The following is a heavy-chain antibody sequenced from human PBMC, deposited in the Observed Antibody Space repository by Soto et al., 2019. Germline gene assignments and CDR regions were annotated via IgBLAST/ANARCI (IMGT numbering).Heavy chain of an antibody. CDR1: GYIFTDYY. CDR2: INPNSGGT. J-gene: IGHJ3*02. V-gene: IGHV1-2*06. CDR3: ARSIVPAAILQDAFDI. Sequence: ASVKVSCKASGYIFTDYYMHWVRQAPGQELGWMGRINPNSGGTNYAQKFQGRVTMTRDTSISTAYTELSSLRSEDTAVFYCARSIVPAAILQDAFDIWGQGTMVTVPS. D-gene: IGHD2-2*01.